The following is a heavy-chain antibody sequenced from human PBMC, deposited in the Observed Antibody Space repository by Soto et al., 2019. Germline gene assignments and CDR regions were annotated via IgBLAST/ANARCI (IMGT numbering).Heavy chain of an antibody. J-gene: IGHJ6*03. CDR2: IRSKAYGGTT. CDR1: GFTFGDYA. D-gene: IGHD2-2*01. Sequence: GGSLRLSCTASGFTFGDYAMSWFRQAPGKGLEWVGFIRSKAYGGTTEYAASVKGRFTISRDDSKSIAYLQMNSLKTEDTAVYYCTRDSSEYQLLGPNYYYYYYMDVWGKGTTVTVSS. V-gene: IGHV3-49*03. CDR3: TRDSSEYQLLGPNYYYYYYMDV.